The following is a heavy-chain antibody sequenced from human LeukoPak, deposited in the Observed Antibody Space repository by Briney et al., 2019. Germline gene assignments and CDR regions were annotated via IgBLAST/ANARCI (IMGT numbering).Heavy chain of an antibody. CDR1: GFTFSSYT. Sequence: PGGSLRLSCAASGFTFSSYTMSWVRQAPGKGLEWVSAISGSGGSTYYADSVKGRFTISGDNSKNTLYLQMNSLRAEDTAVYYCAKSREGWWELPPGNYWGQGTLVTVSS. J-gene: IGHJ4*02. D-gene: IGHD1-26*01. V-gene: IGHV3-23*01. CDR2: ISGSGGST. CDR3: AKSREGWWELPPGNY.